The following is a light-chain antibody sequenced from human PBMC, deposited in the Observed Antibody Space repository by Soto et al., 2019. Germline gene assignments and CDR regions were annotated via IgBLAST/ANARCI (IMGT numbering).Light chain of an antibody. J-gene: IGLJ2*01. Sequence: QAVVTQSPSASASLGASVKLTCTLSSGHSNYAIAWQQQQSEKGPRYLMKLNSDGSHSKGDGIPDRFSGSSSGAERYLTISSLQSEDEADYYCQTWGSGIVVFGGGTQLTVL. CDR2: LNSDGSH. CDR3: QTWGSGIVV. CDR1: SGHSNYA. V-gene: IGLV4-69*01.